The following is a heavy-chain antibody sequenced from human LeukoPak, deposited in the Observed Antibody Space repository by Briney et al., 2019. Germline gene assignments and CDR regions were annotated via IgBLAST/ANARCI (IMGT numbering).Heavy chain of an antibody. CDR2: INNSSSTI. J-gene: IGHJ1*01. CDR3: ARGVPAAISYFQH. V-gene: IGHV3-48*01. CDR1: GFTFSSYS. D-gene: IGHD2-2*02. Sequence: GGSLRLSCAASGFTFSSYSMNWVRQAPGKGLEWLSYINNSSSTIYYADSVKGRFTISRDNANNSLYLQMNSLKAEDTAVYYCARGVPAAISYFQHWGQGTLVTVSS.